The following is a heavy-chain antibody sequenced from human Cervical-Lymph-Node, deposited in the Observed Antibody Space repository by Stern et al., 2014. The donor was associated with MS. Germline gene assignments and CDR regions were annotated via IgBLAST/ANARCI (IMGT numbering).Heavy chain of an antibody. V-gene: IGHV1-69*09. Sequence: VQLVQSGAEVKKPGSSMNVSCKTSGGTFSSSYAITWMRPAPGQGLEWMGRIIPILGLANYAQKFQGRVIITADKSTSTTYMELSSLRSEDTAVYYCARGVVSNRAAATLHNLFDPWGQGTLVTVSS. CDR2: IIPILGLA. J-gene: IGHJ5*02. D-gene: IGHD2-15*01. CDR1: GGTFSSSYA. CDR3: ARGVVSNRAAATLHNLFDP.